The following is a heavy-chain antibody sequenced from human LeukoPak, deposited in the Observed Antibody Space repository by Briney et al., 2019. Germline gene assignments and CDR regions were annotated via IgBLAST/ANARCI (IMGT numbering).Heavy chain of an antibody. CDR2: IHPDGSIT. Sequence: GGSLRLSCEGSGFTITNYWMHWVRQAPGTGLVWVSRIHPDGSITTYADSVKGRFTISRDNAKNTLYLQMNSLRAEDTAVYYCAPQQAYGPYNWFDPWGQGTLVTVSS. CDR3: APQQAYGPYNWFDP. J-gene: IGHJ5*02. V-gene: IGHV3-74*03. CDR1: GFTITNYW. D-gene: IGHD2-21*01.